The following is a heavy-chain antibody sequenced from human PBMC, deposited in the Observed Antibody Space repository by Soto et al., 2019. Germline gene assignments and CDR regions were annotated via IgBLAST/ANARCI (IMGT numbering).Heavy chain of an antibody. CDR2: INPNSGGT. J-gene: IGHJ6*02. Sequence: GASVKVSCKASGYTFTDYYMHWVRQAPGQGLEWMGWINPNSGGTNFAQKFQGRVTMTRDTSISTAYMELSRLRSDDTAVYYCARDWYYFDSSGYSKPIYYYYYGMDVWGQGTTVTVSS. D-gene: IGHD3-22*01. V-gene: IGHV1-2*02. CDR1: GYTFTDYY. CDR3: ARDWYYFDSSGYSKPIYYYYYGMDV.